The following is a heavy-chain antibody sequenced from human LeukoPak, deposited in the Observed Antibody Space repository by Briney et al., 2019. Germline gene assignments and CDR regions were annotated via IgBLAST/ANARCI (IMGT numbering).Heavy chain of an antibody. J-gene: IGHJ4*02. Sequence: PGGSLRLSCAASGFTFSSYAMHWVRQAPGKGLEWVAVISYDGSNKYCADSVKGRFTISRDNSKNTLYLQMNSLRAEDTAVYYCAKESRITMVRGVIIPDYYFDYWGQGTLVTVSS. CDR3: AKESRITMVRGVIIPDYYFDY. CDR2: ISYDGSNK. CDR1: GFTFSSYA. V-gene: IGHV3-30*04. D-gene: IGHD3-10*01.